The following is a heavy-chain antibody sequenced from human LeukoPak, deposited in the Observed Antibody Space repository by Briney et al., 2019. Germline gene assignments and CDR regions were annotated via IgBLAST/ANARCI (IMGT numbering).Heavy chain of an antibody. V-gene: IGHV3-74*03. Sequence: GGSQRLSCAASGFTFRAYWTHWVRHAPRKGLVWVSRIETVGSTTTYADSVKGRFTISRDNAKNTLHLQMSSLTAEDTGVYYCARVRSGSDDWVDPWGQGTLVTVSS. CDR3: ARVRSGSDDWVDP. CDR2: IETVGSTT. D-gene: IGHD1-26*01. CDR1: GFTFRAYW. J-gene: IGHJ5*02.